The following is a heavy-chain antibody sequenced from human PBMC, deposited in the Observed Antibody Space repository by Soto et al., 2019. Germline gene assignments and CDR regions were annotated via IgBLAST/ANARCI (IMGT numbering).Heavy chain of an antibody. D-gene: IGHD1-1*01. J-gene: IGHJ5*02. CDR1: GGSISSGGYY. Sequence: QVQLQESGPGLVKPSQTLSLTRTVSGGSISSGGYYWSWIRQHPGKGLEWIGYIYYSGSTYYNPSLKSRVTISVDTSKNQFSLKLSSVTAADTAVYYCARDVTPGYAGFDPWGQGTLVTVSS. CDR2: IYYSGST. V-gene: IGHV4-31*03. CDR3: ARDVTPGYAGFDP.